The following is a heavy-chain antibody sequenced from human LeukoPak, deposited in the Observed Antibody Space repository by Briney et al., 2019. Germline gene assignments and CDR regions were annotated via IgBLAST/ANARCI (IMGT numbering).Heavy chain of an antibody. V-gene: IGHV3-21*01. CDR3: AREGHYYDSSGYYYGF. D-gene: IGHD3-22*01. CDR1: GFTVSSNY. CDR2: ISSSSSYI. Sequence: GGSLRLSCAASGFTVSSNYMSWVRQAPGKGLEWVSSISSSSSYIYYADSVKGRFTISRDNAKNSLYLQMNSLRAEDTAVYYCAREGHYYDSSGYYYGFWGQGTLVTVSS. J-gene: IGHJ4*02.